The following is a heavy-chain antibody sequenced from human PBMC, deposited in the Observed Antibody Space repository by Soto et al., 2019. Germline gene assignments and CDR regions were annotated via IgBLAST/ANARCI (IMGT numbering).Heavy chain of an antibody. V-gene: IGHV4-59*01. D-gene: IGHD6-13*01. Sequence: LSLTCTVSGGSMRNYFWTWIRQPPGKGLEWIGYIHYSGTTSFFPSYNPSLRSRVTISEDTSKNQFSLKLLSVTTADTAVYFCAAGEASSRNLAPYYLDFWGQGTLVTVSS. J-gene: IGHJ4*02. CDR2: IHYSGTT. CDR1: GGSMRNYF. CDR3: AAGEASSRNLAPYYLDF.